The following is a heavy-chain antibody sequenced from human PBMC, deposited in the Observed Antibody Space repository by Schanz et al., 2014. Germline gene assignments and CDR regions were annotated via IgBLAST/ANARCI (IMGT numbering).Heavy chain of an antibody. Sequence: QVQLQESGPGLVKPSETLSLTCSVSGGSISSYYWSWIRQPAGKGLEWIGRFYSSGSTNYNPSLQSRVPMPIEPPKNRFSLKLSSVTAADTAVYYCAREKVDIVVIPGARRNYYYSGMDVWGQGTTVTVSS. CDR1: GGSISSYY. D-gene: IGHD2-2*01. V-gene: IGHV4-4*07. CDR2: FYSSGST. J-gene: IGHJ6*02. CDR3: AREKVDIVVIPGARRNYYYSGMDV.